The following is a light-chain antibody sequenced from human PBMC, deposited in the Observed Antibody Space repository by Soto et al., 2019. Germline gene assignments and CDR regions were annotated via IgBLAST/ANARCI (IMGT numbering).Light chain of an antibody. J-gene: IGKJ2*01. CDR1: QSISSY. V-gene: IGKV1-39*01. CDR3: QQSYSSPYT. CDR2: VAS. Sequence: DIQMTQSPSSLSASVGDRVTITCRASQSISSYLNWYQQKPGKTPKFLIYVASTLQSGVPSRFSGSGSGTDFTLTISTLQPEDFATYYCQQSYSSPYTFGKGTKLEIK.